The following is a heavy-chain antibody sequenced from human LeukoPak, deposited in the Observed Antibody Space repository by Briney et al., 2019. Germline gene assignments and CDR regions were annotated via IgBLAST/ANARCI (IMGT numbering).Heavy chain of an antibody. V-gene: IGHV3-30*18. Sequence: SGGSLRLSCAASGFTFSSYGMHWVRQAPGKGLEWVAVISYDGSNKYYADSVKGRFTISRDNSKNTLYLQMNSLRAEDTAVYYCAKPYSTYYYGSGSYYKLRGIDYWGQGTLVTVSS. CDR2: ISYDGSNK. CDR1: GFTFSSYG. D-gene: IGHD3-10*01. J-gene: IGHJ4*02. CDR3: AKPYSTYYYGSGSYYKLRGIDY.